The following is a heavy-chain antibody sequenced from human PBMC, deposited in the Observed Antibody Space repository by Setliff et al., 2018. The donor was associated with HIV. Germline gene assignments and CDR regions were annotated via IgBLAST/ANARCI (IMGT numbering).Heavy chain of an antibody. J-gene: IGHJ6*02. CDR3: ARNPQGSYWVTRYGMDV. V-gene: IGHV3-7*01. CDR1: GFTFSSYW. Sequence: GGSLRLSCAASGFTFSSYWMSWVRQAPGKGLEWVANIKYDGSEKYYVGSVKGRFTISRDNAKNSLYLQMNSLRAEDTAMYYCARNPQGSYWVTRYGMDVWGRGTTVTVS. CDR2: IKYDGSEK. D-gene: IGHD3-10*01.